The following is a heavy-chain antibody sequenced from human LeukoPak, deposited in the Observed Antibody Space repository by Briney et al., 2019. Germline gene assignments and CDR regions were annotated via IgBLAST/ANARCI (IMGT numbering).Heavy chain of an antibody. CDR2: IKQDGSEK. CDR3: ARGGGLWVAFDI. Sequence: GGSLRLSCAASGSTFSSYWMSWVRQAPGKGLEWVANIKQDGSEKYYVDSVKGRFTISRDNAKNSLYLQMNSLRAEDTAVYYCARGGGLWVAFDIWGQGTMVTVSS. J-gene: IGHJ3*02. CDR1: GSTFSSYW. D-gene: IGHD2-21*01. V-gene: IGHV3-7*03.